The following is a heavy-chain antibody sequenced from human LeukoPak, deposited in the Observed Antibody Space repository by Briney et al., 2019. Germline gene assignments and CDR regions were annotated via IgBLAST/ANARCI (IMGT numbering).Heavy chain of an antibody. V-gene: IGHV4-38-2*02. Sequence: SETLSLTCTVSGYSISSGYYWGWIRRPPGKELEWIGSIYHSGSTYYNPSLKSRVTISVDTSKNQFSLKLSSVTAADTAVYYCARSVTMVRGKADPWGQGTLVTVSS. D-gene: IGHD3-10*01. CDR2: IYHSGST. CDR3: ARSVTMVRGKADP. CDR1: GYSISSGYY. J-gene: IGHJ5*02.